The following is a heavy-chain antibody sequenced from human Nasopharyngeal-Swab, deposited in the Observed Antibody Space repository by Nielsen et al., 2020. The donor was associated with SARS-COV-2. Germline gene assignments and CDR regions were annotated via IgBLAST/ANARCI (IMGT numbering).Heavy chain of an antibody. CDR2: IYYSGST. CDR3: AGAAIQEYSSSWHGAGWYFDL. Sequence: SETPSLTCTVSGGSISSYYWSWIRPPPGKGLEWIWSIYYSGSTYYNPSLKSRVTISVDTSKNQFSLKLSSVTAADTAVYYCAGAAIQEYSSSWHGAGWYFDLWGRGTLVTVSS. J-gene: IGHJ2*01. V-gene: IGHV4-59*12. D-gene: IGHD6-13*01. CDR1: GGSISSYY.